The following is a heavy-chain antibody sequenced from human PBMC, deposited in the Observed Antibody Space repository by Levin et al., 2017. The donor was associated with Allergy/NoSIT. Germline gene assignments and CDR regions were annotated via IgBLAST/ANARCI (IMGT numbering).Heavy chain of an antibody. CDR3: ARWYDFWSGYYRVNYFDY. CDR1: GGSFSGYY. D-gene: IGHD3-3*01. CDR2: INHSGST. J-gene: IGHJ4*02. V-gene: IGHV4-34*01. Sequence: TSETLSLTCAVYGGSFSGYYWSWIRQPPGKGLEWIGEINHSGSTNYNPSLKSRVTISVDTSKNQFSLKLSSVTAADTAVYYCARWYDFWSGYYRVNYFDYWGQGTLVTVSS.